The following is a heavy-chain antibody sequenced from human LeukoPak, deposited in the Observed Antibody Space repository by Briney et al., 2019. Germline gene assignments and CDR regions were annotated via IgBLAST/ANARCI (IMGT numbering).Heavy chain of an antibody. CDR3: ARGPMVRGVIITCDY. J-gene: IGHJ4*02. D-gene: IGHD3-10*01. CDR1: GYTFTSYA. CDR2: INTNTGNP. Sequence: GASVKVSCKASGYTFTSYAMNWLRQAPGQGLEWMGWINTNTGNPTYAQGFTGRFVFSLDTSVSTAYLQISSLKAEDTAVYYCARGPMVRGVIITCDYWGQGTLVTVSS. V-gene: IGHV7-4-1*02.